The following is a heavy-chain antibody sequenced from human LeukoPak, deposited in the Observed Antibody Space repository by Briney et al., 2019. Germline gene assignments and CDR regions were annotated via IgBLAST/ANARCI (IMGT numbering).Heavy chain of an antibody. J-gene: IGHJ4*02. D-gene: IGHD1-26*01. CDR3: ARHLEVGATTEFDY. Sequence: SETLSLTCTVSGGSISSGDYYWSWIRQPPGKGLEWIGYIYYSGSTYYNPSLKSRVTISVDTSKNQFSLKLSSVTAADTAVYYCARHLEVGATTEFDYWGQGTLVTVSS. V-gene: IGHV4-30-4*08. CDR2: IYYSGST. CDR1: GGSISSGDYY.